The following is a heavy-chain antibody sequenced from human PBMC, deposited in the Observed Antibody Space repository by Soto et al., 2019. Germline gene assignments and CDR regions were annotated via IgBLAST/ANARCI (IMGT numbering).Heavy chain of an antibody. D-gene: IGHD4-17*01. CDR3: ARMSGTTTVTNDSFAS. J-gene: IGHJ4*02. Sequence: ASVKVSCKASGYTFTSYGISWVRQAPGQGLEWMGWISAYNGNTNYAQKLQGRVTMTTDTSTSTAYMELRSLRADDTAVYYCARMSGTTTVTNDSFASWRQGPLVXXS. V-gene: IGHV1-18*01. CDR1: GYTFTSYG. CDR2: ISAYNGNT.